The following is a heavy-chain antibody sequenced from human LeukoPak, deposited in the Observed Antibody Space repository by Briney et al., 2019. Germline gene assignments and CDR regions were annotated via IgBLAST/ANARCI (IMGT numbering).Heavy chain of an antibody. D-gene: IGHD2-8*01. CDR2: IRSKANSYAT. CDR3: TRGCCTYITCWGLDH. CDR1: GFTFSGAA. V-gene: IGHV3-73*01. J-gene: IGHJ4*02. Sequence: SGGSLRLSCAASGFTFSGAAMHWVRQAPGKGLEWVGRIRSKANSYATAYAASVQGRFTISRDDSQNTVYLQMNSLKTDDTAVYYCTRGCCTYITCWGLDHWGQGTLVIVSS.